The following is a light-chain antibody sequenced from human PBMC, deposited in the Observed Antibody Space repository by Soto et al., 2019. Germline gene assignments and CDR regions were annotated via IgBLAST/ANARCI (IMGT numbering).Light chain of an antibody. CDR3: QQYGSSRWT. CDR1: QSVSSSY. V-gene: IGKV3-20*01. J-gene: IGKJ1*01. Sequence: ERVLIQAPGTLSLSTGERATLSCRASQSVSSSYLAWYQQKPGQAPRLLIYGASSRATGIPDRFSGSGSGTDFTLTISRLEPEDFAVYYCQQYGSSRWTFGQGTKVDIK. CDR2: GAS.